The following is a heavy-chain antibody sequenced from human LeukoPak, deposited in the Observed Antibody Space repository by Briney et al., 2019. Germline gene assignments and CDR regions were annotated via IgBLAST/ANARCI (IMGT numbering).Heavy chain of an antibody. CDR3: ARESLRYFDSAYYYMDV. D-gene: IGHD3-9*01. V-gene: IGHV4-59*01. Sequence: SETLSLTCTVSGGSISSYYWSWIRQPPGKGLEWIGDIYYSGSTNYNPSLKSRVTISVDTSKHQFSLKLSSVTAADTAVSYCARESLRYFDSAYYYMDVWGKGTTVTVSS. CDR1: GGSISSYY. CDR2: IYYSGST. J-gene: IGHJ6*03.